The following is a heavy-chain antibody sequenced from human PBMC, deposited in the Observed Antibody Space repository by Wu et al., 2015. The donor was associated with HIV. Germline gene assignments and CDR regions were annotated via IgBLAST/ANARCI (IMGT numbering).Heavy chain of an antibody. V-gene: IGHV1-69*12. CDR2: IIPMFGIL. CDR3: ARGVVRERKFDP. J-gene: IGHJ5*02. Sequence: QAQLMQSGGEVKKPGSSVKVSCRASGGTLSHYEISWMRQAPGQGLEWMGGIIPMFGILNYAQKFKGRVTITADESTATGYMELSSLRSEDTAVYYCARGVVRERKFDPWGQGTLVTVSS. CDR1: GGTLSHYE. D-gene: IGHD2-15*01.